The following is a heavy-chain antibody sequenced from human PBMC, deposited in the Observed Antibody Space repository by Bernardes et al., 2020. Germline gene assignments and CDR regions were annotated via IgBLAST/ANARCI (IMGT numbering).Heavy chain of an antibody. D-gene: IGHD3-3*01. CDR3: AHIQERITIFGVVTRNFDY. Sequence: SGPTLVKPTQTLTLTCTFSGFSLSTSGVGVGWIRQPPGKALEWLALIYWDDDKRYSPSLKSRLTITKDTSKNQVVLTMTNMDPVDTATYYCAHIQERITIFGVVTRNFDYWGQGTLVTVSS. CDR1: GFSLSTSGVG. J-gene: IGHJ4*02. CDR2: IYWDDDK. V-gene: IGHV2-5*02.